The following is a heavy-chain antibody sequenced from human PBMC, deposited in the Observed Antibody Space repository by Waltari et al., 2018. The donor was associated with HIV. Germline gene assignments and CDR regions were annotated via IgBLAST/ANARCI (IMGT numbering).Heavy chain of an antibody. CDR1: GFPFNTYA. V-gene: IGHV3-30-3*02. CDR3: AKDVRYWDGLFYVGHDAFDV. D-gene: IGHD3-3*01. CDR2: VSYDGSDK. J-gene: IGHJ3*01. Sequence: QVQLVESGGGVVPPGRSLRLSCAASGFPFNTYAMHGARRAPGKGLEWVADVSYDGSDKHYADSVKGRFTISRDNAKNTVYLQLSSLRAEDTAAYYYAKDVRYWDGLFYVGHDAFDVWGQGTMVTVSS.